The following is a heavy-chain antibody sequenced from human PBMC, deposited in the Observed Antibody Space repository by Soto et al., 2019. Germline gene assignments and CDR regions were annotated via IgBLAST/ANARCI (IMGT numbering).Heavy chain of an antibody. D-gene: IGHD3-3*01. CDR2: INPSGGST. Sequence: PPASVKVSCKASGYTFTSYYMHWVRQAPGQGLEWMGIINPSGGSTSYAQKFQGRVTMTRDTSTSTVYMELSSLRSEDTAVYYCARDLFWSGYSPLYYYYGMDVWGQGTTVTVSS. CDR1: GYTFTSYY. V-gene: IGHV1-46*01. CDR3: ARDLFWSGYSPLYYYYGMDV. J-gene: IGHJ6*02.